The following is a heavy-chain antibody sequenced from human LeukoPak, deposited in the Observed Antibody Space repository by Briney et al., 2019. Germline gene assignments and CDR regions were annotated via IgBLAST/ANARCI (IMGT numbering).Heavy chain of an antibody. D-gene: IGHD3-22*01. CDR2: IYYSGST. Sequence: SETLSLTCTVSGGSISSGGYYWSWIRQHPGKGLEWIGYIYYSGSTYYNPSLKSRVTISVDTSKNQFSLKLSSVTAADTAVYYCARLRDYYDSSGYYPHQIFDYWRQGTLVTVSS. CDR3: ARLRDYYDSSGYYPHQIFDY. CDR1: GGSISSGGYY. J-gene: IGHJ4*02. V-gene: IGHV4-31*03.